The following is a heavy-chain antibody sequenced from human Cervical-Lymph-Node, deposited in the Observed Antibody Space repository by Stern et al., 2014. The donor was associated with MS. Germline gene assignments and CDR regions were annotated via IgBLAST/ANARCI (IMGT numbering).Heavy chain of an antibody. V-gene: IGHV4-34*01. CDR2: ISHSGYT. J-gene: IGHJ5*02. CDR3: ARTWIAVRNTKWFDP. CDR1: GGSFDAFY. Sequence: QVQLQQWGAGLLKPSETLSLTCAVYGGSFDAFYWSWIRQPPGKGLEWIGEISHSGYTKYNPSLKSRVTISVDTSKNQLSMKMSSVTAADTAVYYCARTWIAVRNTKWFDPWGQGTLVTVSS. D-gene: IGHD6-6*01.